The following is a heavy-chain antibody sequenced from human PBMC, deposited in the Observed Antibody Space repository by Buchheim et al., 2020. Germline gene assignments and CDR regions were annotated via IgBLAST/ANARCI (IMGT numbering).Heavy chain of an antibody. CDR3: TRGIAKGVDV. D-gene: IGHD2-21*01. CDR2: MSPNTGDT. V-gene: IGHV1-8*01. Sequence: QVQLVQSGAEVQKPGASVKVSCKASGYTFTGYHINWVRQATGQGLEWMGWMSPNTGDTAYAQKFQGRVTMTRDTSITTAYMELSSLTSEDTGVYYCTRGIAKGVDVWGQGAT. CDR1: GYTFTGYH. J-gene: IGHJ6*02.